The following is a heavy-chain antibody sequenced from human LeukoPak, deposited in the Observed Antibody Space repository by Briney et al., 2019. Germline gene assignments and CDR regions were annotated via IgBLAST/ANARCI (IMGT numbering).Heavy chain of an antibody. CDR1: GFPLSSYA. V-gene: IGHV3-23*01. J-gene: IGHJ4*02. CDR2: TSSSDAGT. CDR3: ARDLRWPQVEGFDY. Sequence: PGGSLRLSCAVSGFPLSSYAMSWVRQAPGKGLEWVSATSSSDAGTYYADSVRGRFTISRDNSKNTLYLQMNSLRAEDTAVYYCARDLRWPQVEGFDYWGQGTLVTVSS. D-gene: IGHD2-15*01.